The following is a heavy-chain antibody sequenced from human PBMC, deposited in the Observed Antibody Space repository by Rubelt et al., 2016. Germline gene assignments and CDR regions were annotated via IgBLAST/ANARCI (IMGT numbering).Heavy chain of an antibody. J-gene: IGHJ4*02. V-gene: IGHV4-31*02. Sequence: KSRVTISVDTSKNQFSLKLSSVTAADTAVYYCVRRGITGTRYFDYWGQGTLVTVSS. D-gene: IGHD1-7*01. CDR3: VRRGITGTRYFDY.